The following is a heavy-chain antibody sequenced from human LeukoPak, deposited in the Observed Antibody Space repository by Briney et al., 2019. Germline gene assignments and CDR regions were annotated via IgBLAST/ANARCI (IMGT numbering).Heavy chain of an antibody. CDR2: INHSGST. V-gene: IGHV4-34*01. J-gene: IGHJ4*02. CDR1: GGSFSGYY. Sequence: PSETLSLTCAVYGGSFSGYYWSWIRQPPGKGLEWIGEINHSGSTNYNPSLKSRVTISVDTSKNQFSLKLSSVTAADTAVYYCARGVYYYDSSGYYSPFDYWGQGTLVTVSS. D-gene: IGHD3-22*01. CDR3: ARGVYYYDSSGYYSPFDY.